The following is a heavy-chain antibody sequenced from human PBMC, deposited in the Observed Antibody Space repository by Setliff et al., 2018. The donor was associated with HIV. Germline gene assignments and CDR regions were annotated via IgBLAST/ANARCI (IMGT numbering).Heavy chain of an antibody. Sequence: PGGSLRLSCTASGLTFNNYWMHWVRQAPGKGPVWVSRISGDGRTTTYADSVRGRFTISRDNAKNTVYLQMNSLRAEDTAVYYCARDGGRYGTFDYWGQGTPVTVSS. CDR3: ARDGGRYGTFDY. J-gene: IGHJ4*02. V-gene: IGHV3-74*01. CDR2: ISGDGRTT. D-gene: IGHD5-18*01. CDR1: GLTFNNYW.